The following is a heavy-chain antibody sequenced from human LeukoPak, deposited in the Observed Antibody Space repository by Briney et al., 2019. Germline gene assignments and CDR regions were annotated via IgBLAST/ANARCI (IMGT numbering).Heavy chain of an antibody. CDR2: MNQDGSEK. Sequence: PGGSLRLSCAASGLRFGSYWMNWVRQAPGKGLEWVANMNQDGSEKYYVDSVKGRFTISRDNAQNSLYLQMNSLRVEDTAVYYCASPAEGYWGQGTLVTVSS. CDR3: ASPAEGY. J-gene: IGHJ4*02. V-gene: IGHV3-7*03. CDR1: GLRFGSYW.